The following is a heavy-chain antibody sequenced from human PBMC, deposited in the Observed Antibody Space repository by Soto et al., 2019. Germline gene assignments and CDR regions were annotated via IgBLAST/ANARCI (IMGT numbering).Heavy chain of an antibody. CDR2: IYYSGST. Sequence: QVQLQESGPGLVKPSQTLSITCTVSGGSISSGGYYWSWIRQHPGKGLEWIGYIYYSGSTYYNPSLKCRVTISVDTCKNQFCPKLSSVTAADTAVDYCARQPGGAFDIWCQGTMVTVSS. CDR1: GGSISSGGYY. V-gene: IGHV4-31*03. J-gene: IGHJ3*02. CDR3: ARQPGGAFDI.